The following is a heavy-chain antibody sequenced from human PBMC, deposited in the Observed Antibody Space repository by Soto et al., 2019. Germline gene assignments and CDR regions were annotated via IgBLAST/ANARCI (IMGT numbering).Heavy chain of an antibody. J-gene: IGHJ4*02. V-gene: IGHV1-2*02. CDR1: GYTFTSHG. CDR3: ARDAVSTIGDFDY. Sequence: ASVKVSCKASGYTFTSHGIHWVRQAPGQGLEWMGWINPNSGATNQAQKFQGRVTMARDTSISTAYMELSRLTSDDTAVYYCARDAVSTIGDFDYWGQGTLVTVSS. D-gene: IGHD5-12*01. CDR2: INPNSGAT.